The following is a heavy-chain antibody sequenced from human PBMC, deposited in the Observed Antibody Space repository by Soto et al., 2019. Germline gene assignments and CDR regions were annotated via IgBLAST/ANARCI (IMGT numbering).Heavy chain of an antibody. Sequence: SETMSLTCSVSGGSVSSGTHYWSWIRQPPGKGLEWIGYIYYTGTTKYNPSLKSRATISVDTSKNQFSLKLSSVTAADTAVYYCASTPYYDFWSGYLYYFDYWGQGTLVTVSS. V-gene: IGHV4-61*01. CDR1: GGSVSSGTHY. D-gene: IGHD3-3*01. J-gene: IGHJ4*02. CDR2: IYYTGTT. CDR3: ASTPYYDFWSGYLYYFDY.